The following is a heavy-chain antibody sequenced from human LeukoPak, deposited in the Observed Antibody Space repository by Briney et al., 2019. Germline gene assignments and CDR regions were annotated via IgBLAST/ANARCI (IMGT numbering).Heavy chain of an antibody. CDR3: ARGLAQDY. V-gene: IGHV4-59*01. Sequence: SETLSLTCTVSGGSISSYYWSWIRQPPGKGLEWIGYIYYSGSTNYNPSLKSRVTISVDTSKNQFSLKLSSVIAADTAVYYCARGLAQDYWGQGTLVTVSS. J-gene: IGHJ4*02. CDR1: GGSISSYY. D-gene: IGHD4-11*01. CDR2: IYYSGST.